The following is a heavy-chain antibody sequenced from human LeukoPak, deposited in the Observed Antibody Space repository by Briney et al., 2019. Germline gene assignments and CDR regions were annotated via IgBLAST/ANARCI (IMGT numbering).Heavy chain of an antibody. J-gene: IGHJ4*02. Sequence: GGSLRLSCAASGFTFSSYSMNWVRQAPGKGLEWVSSISSSSSYIYYADSVKGRFTISRDNAKNSLYLQMNSLRAEDTAVYYCARGGDGYNWVGDYWGQGTLVTVSS. CDR2: ISSSSSYI. D-gene: IGHD5-24*01. V-gene: IGHV3-21*01. CDR3: ARGGDGYNWVGDY. CDR1: GFTFSSYS.